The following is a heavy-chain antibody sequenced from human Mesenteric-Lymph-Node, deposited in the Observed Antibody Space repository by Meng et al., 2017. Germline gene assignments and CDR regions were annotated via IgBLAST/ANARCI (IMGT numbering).Heavy chain of an antibody. CDR3: LRGSGGAV. V-gene: IGHV4-4*02. CDR1: GDSITNHNW. J-gene: IGHJ1*01. D-gene: IGHD2-21*01. CDR2: IPHRGSS. Sequence: VQLRESGPALAKSAETLSLTVRVSGDSITNHNWWAWVRQPPGKGLEWMGEIPHRGSSAYNPVLKSRVSMSIDKSKNQFSLKLTSVTAADTAVDHCLRGSGGAVWGQGTLVTVSS.